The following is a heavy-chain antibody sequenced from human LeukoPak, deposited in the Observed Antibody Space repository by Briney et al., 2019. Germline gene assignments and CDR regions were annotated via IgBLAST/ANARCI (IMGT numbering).Heavy chain of an antibody. CDR3: SRESGGRLDYYDSGRYVTAFDI. D-gene: IGHD3-22*01. CDR1: GFTFGDYA. Sequence: GGSLRLSCTASGFTFGDYAMSWFRQAPGKGLEWVGFIRSRAYGGTTEYAASVKGRFSISREDSKSTAYLQMSSLKTEDTALYYCSRESGGRLDYYDSGRYVTAFDIWGQGTMVTVSS. V-gene: IGHV3-49*03. CDR2: IRSRAYGGTT. J-gene: IGHJ3*02.